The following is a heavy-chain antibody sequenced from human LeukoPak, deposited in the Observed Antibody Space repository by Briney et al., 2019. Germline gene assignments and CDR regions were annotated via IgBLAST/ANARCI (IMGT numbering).Heavy chain of an antibody. CDR2: ISSSSSTI. J-gene: IGHJ6*03. CDR1: GFTFSSYS. Sequence: GGSLRLSCAASGFTFSSYSMNWVRQAPGKGLEWVSYISSSSSTIYYADSVKGRFTISRDNAKNSLYLQMNSLRAEDTAVYYCARDNYDFWSGYPKFYYYYYMDVWGKGTTVTVSS. D-gene: IGHD3-3*01. V-gene: IGHV3-48*01. CDR3: ARDNYDFWSGYPKFYYYYYMDV.